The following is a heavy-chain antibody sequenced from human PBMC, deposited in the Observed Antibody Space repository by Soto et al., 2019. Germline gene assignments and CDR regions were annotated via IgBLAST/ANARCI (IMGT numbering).Heavy chain of an antibody. CDR2: VSGSGGST. J-gene: IGHJ4*02. CDR3: AKDLCSGGTCYSGFDY. D-gene: IGHD2-15*01. V-gene: IGHV3-23*01. Sequence: GGSQRLSCTASGFTFITYAMSWVRQAPGKGLEWVSAVSGSGGSTYYADSVKGRFTISRDNSKNTLSLQMNSLRAEDTAVYYCAKDLCSGGTCYSGFDYWGRGTLVTVSS. CDR1: GFTFITYA.